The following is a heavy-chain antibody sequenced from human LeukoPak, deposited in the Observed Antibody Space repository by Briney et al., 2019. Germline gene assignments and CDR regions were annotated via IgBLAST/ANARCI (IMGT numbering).Heavy chain of an antibody. CDR3: AKFGMDTAMTRPERNYFDY. CDR2: IYYSGST. CDR1: GGSISSYY. Sequence: PSETLSLTCTVSGGSISSYYWSWIRQPPGKGLEWIGYIYYSGSTNYNPSLKSRVTIPVDTSKNQFSLKLSSVTAADTAVYYCAKFGMDTAMTRPERNYFDYWGQGTLVTVSS. D-gene: IGHD5-18*01. J-gene: IGHJ4*02. V-gene: IGHV4-59*01.